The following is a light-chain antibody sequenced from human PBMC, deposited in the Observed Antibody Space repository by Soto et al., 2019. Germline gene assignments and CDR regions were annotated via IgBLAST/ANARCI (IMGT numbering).Light chain of an antibody. V-gene: IGLV1-40*01. CDR3: QSYDRSLSGYV. CDR1: SSNIGAGYD. CDR2: ANG. Sequence: QSVLTQPPSVSGAPGQRVTISCTGSSSNIGAGYDVHWYQQLPGTAPKLLIYANGNRPSGVPDRFSGSKSGTSASLAITGLQAEDEADYYCQSYDRSLSGYVLGTGTNLTVL. J-gene: IGLJ1*01.